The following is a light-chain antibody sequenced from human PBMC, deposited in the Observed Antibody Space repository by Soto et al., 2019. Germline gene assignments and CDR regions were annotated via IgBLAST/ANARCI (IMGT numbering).Light chain of an antibody. CDR2: AAS. CDR3: QQAYSFPIT. J-gene: IGKJ5*01. CDR1: QDIVAY. V-gene: IGKV1D-12*01. Sequence: DIQVTQSPSSVSASVGDRVTITCRASQDIVAYLAWYQHKPGRAPELLIRAASTLQSGVPSRFSGSGSGTDFTLTINSLQPEDFATYYCQQAYSFPITFGQGTRLET.